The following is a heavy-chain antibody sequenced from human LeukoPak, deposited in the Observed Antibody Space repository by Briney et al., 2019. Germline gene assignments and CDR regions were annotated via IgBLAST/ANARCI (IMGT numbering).Heavy chain of an antibody. CDR3: AKVRAVLWRKGWFDP. V-gene: IGHV3-23*01. J-gene: IGHJ5*02. CDR1: GFTFSSYA. Sequence: GGSLRLSCAASGFTFSSYAMSWVRQAPGKGLEWVSAISGSGGSTYYADSVKGRFTISRDNSKNTLYPQMNSLRAEDTAVYYCAKVRAVLWRKGWFDPWGQGTLVTVSS. CDR2: ISGSGGST. D-gene: IGHD3-10*01.